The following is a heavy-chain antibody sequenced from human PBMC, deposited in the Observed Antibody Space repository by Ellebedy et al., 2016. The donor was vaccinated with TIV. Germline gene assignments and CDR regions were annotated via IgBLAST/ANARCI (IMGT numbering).Heavy chain of an antibody. Sequence: GESLKISCAASGFTFSSYAMSWVRQAPVQGLEWVSGINANGVSIAYADSVKGRFTIARDNSKDTLFLQMNSLRAEDTAVYYCARGPRYYYDSSGYSAGFDPWGQGTLVTVSS. CDR2: INANGVSI. J-gene: IGHJ5*02. V-gene: IGHV3-23*01. CDR3: ARGPRYYYDSSGYSAGFDP. CDR1: GFTFSSYA. D-gene: IGHD3-22*01.